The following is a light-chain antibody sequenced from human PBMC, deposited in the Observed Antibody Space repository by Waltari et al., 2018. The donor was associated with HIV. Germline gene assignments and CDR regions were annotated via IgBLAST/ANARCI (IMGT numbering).Light chain of an antibody. CDR3: QQYGSSPLA. CDR2: GAS. J-gene: IGKJ4*01. V-gene: IGKV3-20*01. Sequence: EIVLTQSTGTLSLSPGERATLSCRASQNVSNSYLAWYQQVPGQAPRLLIYGASNKAAGIPGRFSGGGSGTDFSLTINRLEPEDFAVYYCQQYGSSPLAFGGGTKVEIK. CDR1: QNVSNSY.